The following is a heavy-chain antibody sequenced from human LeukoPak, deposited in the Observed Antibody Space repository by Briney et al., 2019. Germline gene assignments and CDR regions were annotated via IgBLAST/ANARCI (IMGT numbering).Heavy chain of an antibody. V-gene: IGHV4-4*07. D-gene: IGHD5-18*01. CDR3: AMYDGGYSYGKYYYYMDG. CDR2: IYTSGST. J-gene: IGHJ6*03. CDR1: GGSISSYY. Sequence: PSETLSLTCTVSGGSISSYYWSWIRQPAGKGLEWIGRIYTSGSTNYNPSLKSRVTMSVDTSKNQCSLKLSSVTAGDTAVYYCAMYDGGYSYGKYYYYMDGWGKGTTVTVSS.